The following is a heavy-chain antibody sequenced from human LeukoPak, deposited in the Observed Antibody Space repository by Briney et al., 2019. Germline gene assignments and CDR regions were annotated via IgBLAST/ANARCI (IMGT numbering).Heavy chain of an antibody. D-gene: IGHD3-10*01. Sequence: ASVKVSCKASGYTFTSYDINWVRQATGQGLEWVGWMNPNNGNTGYAQKFQGRVTMTRNTSISTAYMELTSLTSEDTAVYYCARCQTKYYYGSGSYSYYFDYWGQGTLVTVSS. V-gene: IGHV1-8*01. J-gene: IGHJ4*02. CDR1: GYTFTSYD. CDR3: ARCQTKYYYGSGSYSYYFDY. CDR2: MNPNNGNT.